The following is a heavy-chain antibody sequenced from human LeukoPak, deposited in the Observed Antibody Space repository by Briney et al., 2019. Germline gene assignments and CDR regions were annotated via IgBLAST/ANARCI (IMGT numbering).Heavy chain of an antibody. J-gene: IGHJ4*02. CDR1: GFAFSSYA. D-gene: IGHD2-2*02. CDR3: ARGKPATAIRPYFDY. V-gene: IGHV3-64*04. Sequence: GGSLRLSCSASGFAFSSYAMYWVRQAPGKGLEYVSAISRDGGTLYPADSVKGRITISRDNSKNTLYLQMDSLRAEDTAVYYCARGKPATAIRPYFDYWGQGTLVTVSS. CDR2: ISRDGGTL.